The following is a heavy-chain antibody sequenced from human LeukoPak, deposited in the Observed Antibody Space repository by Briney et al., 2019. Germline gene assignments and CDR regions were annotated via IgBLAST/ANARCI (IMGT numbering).Heavy chain of an antibody. Sequence: QPGGSLRLSCAASGFTFSSYGMHWVRQAPGKGLEWVAVIWYDGSNKYYADSVKGRFTISRDNSKNTLYLQMNSLRAEDTAVYYCAREGGLIQPDYWGQGTLVTVSS. CDR2: IWYDGSNK. D-gene: IGHD3-16*01. J-gene: IGHJ4*02. V-gene: IGHV3-33*01. CDR3: AREGGLIQPDY. CDR1: GFTFSSYG.